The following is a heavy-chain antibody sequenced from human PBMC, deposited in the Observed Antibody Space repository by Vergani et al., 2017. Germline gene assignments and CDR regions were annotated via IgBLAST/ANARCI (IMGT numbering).Heavy chain of an antibody. J-gene: IGHJ6*03. V-gene: IGHV1-2*02. CDR2: INPNSGGT. CDR1: GYTFTGYY. D-gene: IGHD3-3*01. CDR3: ARVWIFGVTDYYYMDV. Sequence: QVQLVQSGAEVKKPGASVKVSCKASGYTFTGYYMHWVRQAPGQGLEWMGWINPNSGGTNYAQKFQGRVTITADESTSTAYMELSSLRSEDTAVYYCARVWIFGVTDYYYMDVWGKGTTVTVSS.